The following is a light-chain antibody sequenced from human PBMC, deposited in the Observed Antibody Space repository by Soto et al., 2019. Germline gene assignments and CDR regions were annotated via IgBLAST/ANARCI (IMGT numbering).Light chain of an antibody. V-gene: IGLV3-21*04. CDR1: NIGSKS. CDR3: QVWDSSSDHDVV. CDR2: YDS. J-gene: IGLJ2*01. Sequence: SYELTQPPSVSVAPGKTARMTCGGNNIGSKSVHWYQQKPGQAPVLVIYYDSDRPSGIPERFSGSNSGNTATLTISRVEAGDEADYYCQVWDSSSDHDVVFGGGTKLTVL.